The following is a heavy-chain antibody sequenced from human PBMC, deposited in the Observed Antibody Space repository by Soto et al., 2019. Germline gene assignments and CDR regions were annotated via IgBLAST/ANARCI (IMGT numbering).Heavy chain of an antibody. V-gene: IGHV3-21*01. J-gene: IGHJ4*02. CDR3: ERSASSSPPYFDY. CDR2: ISSSSSYI. CDR1: GFTFSSYS. D-gene: IGHD6-6*01. Sequence: GGSLRLSCAASGFTFSSYSVNWVRQAPGKGLEWVSSISSSSSYIYYADSVKGRFTISRDNAKNSLYLQMNSLRAEDTAVYYCERSASSSPPYFDYWGQGTLVTVS.